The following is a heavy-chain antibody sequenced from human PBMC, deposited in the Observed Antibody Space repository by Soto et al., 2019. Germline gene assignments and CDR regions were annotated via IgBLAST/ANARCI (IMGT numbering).Heavy chain of an antibody. V-gene: IGHV1-8*01. CDR1: GYTFTSYD. CDR2: MNPNSGNT. D-gene: IGHD6-13*01. Sequence: QVQLVQSGAEVKKPGASVKVSCKASGYTFTSYDINWVRQATGQGLEWMGWMNPNSGNTGYAQKFQGSVTMTRNTSISKAYMELSSLRSEDTAVYYCARRGYSSSWYYYYYYGMDVWGQGTTVTVSS. J-gene: IGHJ6*01. CDR3: ARRGYSSSWYYYYYYGMDV.